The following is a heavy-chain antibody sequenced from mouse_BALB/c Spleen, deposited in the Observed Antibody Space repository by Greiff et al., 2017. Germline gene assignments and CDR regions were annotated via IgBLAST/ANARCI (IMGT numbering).Heavy chain of an antibody. CDR2: ISYSGST. CDR1: GDSITSGY. V-gene: IGHV3-8*02. D-gene: IGHD2-1*01. J-gene: IGHJ4*01. CDR3: ARVGGNYDYYAMDY. Sequence: VQLKESGPSLVKPSQTLSLTCSVTGDSITSGYWNWIRKFPGNKLEYMGYISYSGSTYYNPSLKSRISITRDTSKNQYYLQLNSVTTEDTATYYCARVGGNYDYYAMDYWGQGTSVTVSS.